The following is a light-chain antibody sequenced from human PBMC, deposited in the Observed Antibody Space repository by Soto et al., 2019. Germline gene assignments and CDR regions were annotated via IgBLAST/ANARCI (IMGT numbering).Light chain of an antibody. CDR1: QSLVHSDGNSY. J-gene: IGKJ2*01. CDR3: MQGTQWPYT. V-gene: IGKV2-30*02. CDR2: KVS. Sequence: DVLMTQSPLSLPVTLGQPASVSCRSSQSLVHSDGNSYLSWFQQRPGQSPRRLIYKVSNRDSGVPDRFSGSGSHTDFTLKISRVEAEDVGVYYCMQGTQWPYTFGQGTQLEIK.